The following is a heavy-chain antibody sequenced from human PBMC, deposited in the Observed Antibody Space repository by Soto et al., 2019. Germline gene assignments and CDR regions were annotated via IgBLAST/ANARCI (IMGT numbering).Heavy chain of an antibody. Sequence: QVQLQQWGAGLLKPSETLSLTCAVYGGSFSGYYWSWIRQPPGKGLEWIGEINHSGSTNYNPSLKSRVTISVDTSKNQFSLKLSSVTAADTAVYYCVRIRSKFRVVVPAAMPRWFDPWGQGTLVTVSS. CDR2: INHSGST. CDR1: GGSFSGYY. J-gene: IGHJ5*02. CDR3: VRIRSKFRVVVPAAMPRWFDP. V-gene: IGHV4-34*01. D-gene: IGHD2-2*01.